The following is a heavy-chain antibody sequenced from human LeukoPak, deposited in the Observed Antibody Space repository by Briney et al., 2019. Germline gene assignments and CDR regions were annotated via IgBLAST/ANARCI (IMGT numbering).Heavy chain of an antibody. CDR1: GFTFSSYG. Sequence: GRSLRPSCAASGFTFSSYGMHWVRQAPGKGLEWVTVIWYDGSNKYYADSVKGRFTISGDNSKNTLYLQMNSLRAEDTAVYYCASGYYYDSSGYYQFYYFDYWGQGTLVTVSS. V-gene: IGHV3-33*01. CDR2: IWYDGSNK. CDR3: ASGYYYDSSGYYQFYYFDY. J-gene: IGHJ4*02. D-gene: IGHD3-22*01.